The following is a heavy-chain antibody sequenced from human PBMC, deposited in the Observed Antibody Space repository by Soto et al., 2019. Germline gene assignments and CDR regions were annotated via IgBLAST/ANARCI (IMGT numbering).Heavy chain of an antibody. CDR3: AKFAVAAGSDY. V-gene: IGHV3-23*01. CDR2: IGSSGGST. Sequence: EVQLLESGGRLEQPGGSLRLSCAASGFTFSNYGMSWVRQAPGKGLEWVSRIGSSGGSTYYADSVKGRFTISRDNSQNTLYLQMNALRAEDTDIYYCAKFAVAAGSDYWGQGTQVTVSS. J-gene: IGHJ4*02. D-gene: IGHD6-13*01. CDR1: GFTFSNYG.